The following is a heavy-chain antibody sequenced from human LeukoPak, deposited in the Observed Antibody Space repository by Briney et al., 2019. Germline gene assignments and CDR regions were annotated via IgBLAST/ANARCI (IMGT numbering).Heavy chain of an antibody. V-gene: IGHV3-48*03. CDR3: ARIVNWDFDY. D-gene: IGHD7-27*01. J-gene: IGHJ4*02. CDR1: GFTFSSYE. Sequence: PGGSLRLSCAASGFTFSSYEMNWVRQAPGKGLEWVSHISVSGTTIYYADSVKGRFTISRDNAKDSLYLQMNSLRAEDTAVYYCARIVNWDFDYWGQGTLVTVSS. CDR2: ISVSGTTI.